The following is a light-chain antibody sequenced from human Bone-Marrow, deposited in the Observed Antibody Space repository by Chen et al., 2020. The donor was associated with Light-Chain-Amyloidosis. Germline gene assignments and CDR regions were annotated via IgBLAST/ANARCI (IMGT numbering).Light chain of an antibody. V-gene: IGKV1-33*01. Sequence: DIRVTQSPSSLSASVGDSVTIACQASQDITGYLNWFQQKPGKAPRLLIYDATNLQTGVPSRFSGSGFGTDFTLTISTLQPEDVATYFCQQYDTLPSFGGGTRVEIK. CDR3: QQYDTLPS. CDR1: QDITGY. J-gene: IGKJ4*01. CDR2: DAT.